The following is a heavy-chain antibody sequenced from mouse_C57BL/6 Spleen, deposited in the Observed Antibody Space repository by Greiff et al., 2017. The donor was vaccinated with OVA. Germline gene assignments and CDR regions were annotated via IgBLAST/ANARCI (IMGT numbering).Heavy chain of an antibody. D-gene: IGHD2-5*01. CDR2: IDPSDSET. CDR3: ARPAYYSNYAFAY. V-gene: IGHV1-52*01. Sequence: QVQLQQPGAELVRPGSSVKLSCKASGYTFNSYWMHWVKQRPIQGLEWIGNIDPSDSETHYNQKFKDKATLTVDKSSSTAYMQLSSLTSEDSAVYYCARPAYYSNYAFAYWGQGTLVTVSA. J-gene: IGHJ3*01. CDR1: GYTFNSYW.